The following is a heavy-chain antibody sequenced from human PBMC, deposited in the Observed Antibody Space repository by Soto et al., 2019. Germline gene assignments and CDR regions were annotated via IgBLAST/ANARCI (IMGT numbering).Heavy chain of an antibody. CDR1: GFTFSDYG. CDR3: ARDSVRFLEHFSKDYFDY. Sequence: QVHLVESGGGVVQPGGSLRLSCAGSGFTFSDYGMHWVRQAPGKGLEWVAVLWYDGSGEYYTDSVRGRFTISRVNSKNTLYLQMNNLRDEYTGVYYCARDSVRFLEHFSKDYFDYWGQGPRVTVSS. V-gene: IGHV3-33*08. D-gene: IGHD3-3*01. J-gene: IGHJ4*02. CDR2: LWYDGSGE.